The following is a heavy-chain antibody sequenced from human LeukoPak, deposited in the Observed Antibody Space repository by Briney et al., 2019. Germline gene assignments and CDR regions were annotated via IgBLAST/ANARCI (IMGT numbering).Heavy chain of an antibody. CDR3: AREGIVATSYDAFDI. J-gene: IGHJ3*02. Sequence: GGSLRLSCAASGFTLSSNYMSWVRQAPGKGLEWVSVIYSGGSTYYADSAKGRFTTSRDNSKNTLYLQMNSLRAEDTAVYYCAREGIVATSYDAFDIWGQGTMVTVSS. V-gene: IGHV3-53*01. CDR2: IYSGGST. D-gene: IGHD5-12*01. CDR1: GFTLSSNY.